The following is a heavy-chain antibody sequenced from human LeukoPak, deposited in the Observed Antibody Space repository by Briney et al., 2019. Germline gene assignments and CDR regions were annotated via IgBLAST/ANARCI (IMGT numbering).Heavy chain of an antibody. D-gene: IGHD3-10*01. CDR1: GFTFSDYY. Sequence: GGSLRLSCAASGFTFSDYYMSWIRQAPGKGLEWVSYISSSGSTIYYADSVKGRFTISRDNAKNSLYLQMNSLRAEDTAVYYCATIRPLYYYGSGSYYQYNDYWGQGTLVTVSS. CDR2: ISSSGSTI. V-gene: IGHV3-11*01. CDR3: ATIRPLYYYGSGSYYQYNDY. J-gene: IGHJ4*02.